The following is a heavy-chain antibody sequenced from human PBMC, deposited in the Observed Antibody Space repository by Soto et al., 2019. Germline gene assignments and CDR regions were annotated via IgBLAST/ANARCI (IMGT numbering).Heavy chain of an antibody. CDR1: WVSISNHD. J-gene: IGHJ6*02. Sequence: DPLSLTCTVSWVSISNHDLSLIRQPPGKGLVWIGHIYYRGSTNYNPSLRSRSTISVDTSKNQFSLKLNSVTTADPAVYYCARDGREASGMDVWGQGTKVNVS. CDR3: ARDGREASGMDV. V-gene: IGHV4-59*11. D-gene: IGHD1-26*01. CDR2: IYYRGST.